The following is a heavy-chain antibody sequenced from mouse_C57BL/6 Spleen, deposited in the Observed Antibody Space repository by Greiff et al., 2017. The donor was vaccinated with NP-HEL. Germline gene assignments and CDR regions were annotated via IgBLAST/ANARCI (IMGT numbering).Heavy chain of an antibody. CDR2: IDPSDSYT. Sequence: QVQLQQPGAELVRPGTSVKLSCKASGYTFTSYWMHWVKQRPGQGLEWIGVIDPSDSYTNYNQKFKGKATLTVDTSSSTAYMQLSSLTSEDSAVYYCARPVYYSKGGWYFDVWGTGTTVTVSS. D-gene: IGHD2-5*01. CDR1: GYTFTSYW. J-gene: IGHJ1*03. CDR3: ARPVYYSKGGWYFDV. V-gene: IGHV1-59*01.